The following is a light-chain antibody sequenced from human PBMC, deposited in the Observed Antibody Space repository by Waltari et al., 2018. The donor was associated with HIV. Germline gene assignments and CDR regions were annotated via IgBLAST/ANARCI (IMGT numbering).Light chain of an antibody. CDR2: KNY. CDR3: VGWDGSLSGYV. J-gene: IGLJ1*01. CDR1: SSNIGNDN. V-gene: IGLV1-47*01. Sequence: QSVLTQPPSAPGTPGQTVPLPCSGSSSNIGNDNVYWYQQLPGMTPKLLIYKNYQRPSGVPDRFAGAKSGTSASLAISGLRSEDEADYYCVGWDGSLSGYVFGAGTTVTVL.